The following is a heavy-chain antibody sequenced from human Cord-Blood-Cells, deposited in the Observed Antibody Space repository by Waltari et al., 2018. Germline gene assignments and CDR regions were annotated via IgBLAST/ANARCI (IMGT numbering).Heavy chain of an antibody. D-gene: IGHD3-22*01. CDR2: INHSGST. Sequence: QVQLQQWGAGLLKPSETLSLTCAVSGGSFSGYYWSWIRQPPGKGLEWIGEINHSGSTNYNPSLKSRVTISVDTSKNQFSLKLSSVTAADTAVYYCARAQGDYDSSAPLDYWGQGTLVTVSS. J-gene: IGHJ4*02. CDR1: GGSFSGYY. CDR3: ARAQGDYDSSAPLDY. V-gene: IGHV4-34*01.